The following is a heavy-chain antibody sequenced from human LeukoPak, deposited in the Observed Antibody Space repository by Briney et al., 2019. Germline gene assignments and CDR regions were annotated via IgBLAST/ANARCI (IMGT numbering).Heavy chain of an antibody. D-gene: IGHD5-24*01. CDR2: IYYSGST. J-gene: IGHJ3*02. V-gene: IGHV4-61*05. CDR3: ARGQFAFDI. Sequence: SETLSLTCTVSGGSISSSSYYWGWIRQPPGKGLEWIGYIYYSGSTNYNPSLKSRVTISVDTSKNQFSLKLSSVTAADTAVYYCARGQFAFDIWGQGTTAIVSS. CDR1: GGSISSSSYY.